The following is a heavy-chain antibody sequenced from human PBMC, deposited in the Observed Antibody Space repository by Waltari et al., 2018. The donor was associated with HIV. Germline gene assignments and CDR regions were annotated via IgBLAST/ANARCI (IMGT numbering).Heavy chain of an antibody. CDR1: GLSLRTTGMR. CDR3: ARTAFRSSPD. V-gene: IGHV2-70*04. J-gene: IGHJ4*02. CDR2: IDWNDNK. D-gene: IGHD6-13*01. Sequence: QVTLKESGPALVRPTQTLTLTCTFSGLSLRTTGMRVSWIRQPPGKALEWLADIDWNDNKFFNTSLTTRLTISEDSSKNQVVLSVTNVDPVDTGTYFCARTAFRSSPDWGQGILVTVSS.